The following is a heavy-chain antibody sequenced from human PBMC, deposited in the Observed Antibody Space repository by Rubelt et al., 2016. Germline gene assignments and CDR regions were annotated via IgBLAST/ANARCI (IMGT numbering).Heavy chain of an antibody. Sequence: QVQLQESGPGLVKPSETLSLTCAVYGGSFSGYYWSWIRQPPGKGLEWIGSIYYSGSTYYNPSLKSRGTISVDTSKNQFSLKLSSVTAADTAVYYCARHEDTWRVDYWGQGTLVTVSS. CDR1: GGSFSGYY. V-gene: IGHV4-34*10. J-gene: IGHJ4*02. CDR3: ARHEDTWRVDY. CDR2: IYYSGST. D-gene: IGHD2-15*01.